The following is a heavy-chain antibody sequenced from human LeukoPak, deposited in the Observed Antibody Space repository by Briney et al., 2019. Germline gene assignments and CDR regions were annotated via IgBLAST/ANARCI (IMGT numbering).Heavy chain of an antibody. J-gene: IGHJ4*02. D-gene: IGHD2-2*01. V-gene: IGHV3-53*01. Sequence: GGSLRLSCAASGFTVSSNYMSWVRQAPGKGLEWVSVIYSGGSTYYADSVKGRFTISRDNSKNTLYLQMNSLRAEDTAVYYCARTPLLGYRSSTSCYAGDYWGQGTLVTVSS. CDR2: IYSGGST. CDR1: GFTVSSNY. CDR3: ARTPLLGYRSSTSCYAGDY.